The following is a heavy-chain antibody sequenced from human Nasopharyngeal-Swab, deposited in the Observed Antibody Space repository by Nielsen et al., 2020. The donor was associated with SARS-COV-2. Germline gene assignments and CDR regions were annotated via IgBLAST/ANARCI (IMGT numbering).Heavy chain of an antibody. CDR2: IIPTLGIA. D-gene: IGHD3-16*02. Sequence: SVKVSCKASGGTFSSYAISWVRQAPGQGLEWMGRIIPTLGIANYAQKFQGRVTITADKSTSTAYMELSSLRSEDTAVYYCARERHDYVWGSYRYTKSYWGQGTLVTVSS. J-gene: IGHJ4*02. CDR1: GGTFSSYA. V-gene: IGHV1-69*04. CDR3: ARERHDYVWGSYRYTKSY.